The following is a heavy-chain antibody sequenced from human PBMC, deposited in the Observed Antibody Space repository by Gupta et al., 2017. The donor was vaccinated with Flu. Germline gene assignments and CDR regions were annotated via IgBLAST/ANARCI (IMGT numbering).Heavy chain of an antibody. Sequence: EVQLVETGGGLIQPGGSLRLSCAASGFTVSSNYMSWVRQAPGKGLEWVSVIYSGGSTYYADSVKGRFTISRDNSKNTLYLQMNSLRAEDTAVYYCASGLGDSSGLASGKYYYYGMDVWGQGTTVTVSS. D-gene: IGHD3-22*01. CDR2: IYSGGST. J-gene: IGHJ6*02. V-gene: IGHV3-53*02. CDR1: GFTVSSNY. CDR3: ASGLGDSSGLASGKYYYYGMDV.